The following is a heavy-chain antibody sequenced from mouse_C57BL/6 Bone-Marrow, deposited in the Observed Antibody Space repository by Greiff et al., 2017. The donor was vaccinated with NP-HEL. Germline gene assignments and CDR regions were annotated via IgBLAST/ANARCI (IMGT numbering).Heavy chain of an antibody. V-gene: IGHV2-9-1*01. D-gene: IGHD2-5*01. CDR1: GFSLTSYA. J-gene: IGHJ1*03. CDR2: IWTGGGT. CDR3: ASLYSNYPHWYFDV. Sequence: QVQLKESGPGLVAPSQSLSITCTVSGFSLTSYAISWVRQPPGKGLEWLGVIWTGGGTNYNSALKSRLSISKDNSKSQVFLKMNSLQTDDTARYYCASLYSNYPHWYFDVWGTGTTVTVSS.